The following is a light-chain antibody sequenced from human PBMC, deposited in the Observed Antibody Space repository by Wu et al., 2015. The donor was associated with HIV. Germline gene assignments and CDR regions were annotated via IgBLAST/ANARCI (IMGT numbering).Light chain of an antibody. V-gene: IGKV3-20*01. J-gene: IGKJ4*01. CDR1: QXVSSSY. Sequence: CRASQXVSSSYLAWYQLKPGQASHGSSLYWCVQQGTGIPRQVQWQWGLGTDFTLTISRLEPEDFAVYYCQQYGSSPLTFGGGTKVDI. CDR3: QQYGSSPLT. CDR2: CV.